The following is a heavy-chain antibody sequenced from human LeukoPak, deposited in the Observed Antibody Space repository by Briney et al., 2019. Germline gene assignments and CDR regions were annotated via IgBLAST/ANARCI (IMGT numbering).Heavy chain of an antibody. Sequence: ASVKVSCKASGYTFTGYYMHWVRQAPGQGLEWMGWINPNNGGTDSAQKFQGRVTMTRDTSISTAYMELTRLTSDDTAMYYCARDVGITVADSFDPWGQGTLVTVSS. D-gene: IGHD6-19*01. CDR2: INPNNGGT. CDR1: GYTFTGYY. V-gene: IGHV1-2*02. J-gene: IGHJ5*02. CDR3: ARDVGITVADSFDP.